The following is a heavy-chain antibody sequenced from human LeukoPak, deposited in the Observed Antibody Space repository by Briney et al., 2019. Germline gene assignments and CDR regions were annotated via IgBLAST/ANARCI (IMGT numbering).Heavy chain of an antibody. CDR2: IKQDGSEK. Sequence: GGSLRLSCAASGFTFSSYWMSWVRQAPGKGLEWVANIKQDGSEKYYVDSVKGRFTISRDNAKNSLCLQMNSLRAEDTAVYYCAKDKYSGSYHDYWGQGTLVTVSS. V-gene: IGHV3-7*01. CDR1: GFTFSSYW. D-gene: IGHD1-26*01. CDR3: AKDKYSGSYHDY. J-gene: IGHJ4*02.